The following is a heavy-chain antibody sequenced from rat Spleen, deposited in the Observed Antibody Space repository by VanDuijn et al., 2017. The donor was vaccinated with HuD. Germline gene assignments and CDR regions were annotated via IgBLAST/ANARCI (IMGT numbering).Heavy chain of an antibody. CDR3: TRDYGYNYGVMDA. J-gene: IGHJ4*01. V-gene: IGHV5-20*01. Sequence: EVQLVESGGGFVQPGRSLKLSCAASGFTFSDYYMAWVRQAPTKGLEWVASISFDGGTTYYRDFVKGRFTISRDNAKSTLYLQMDSLRSEDTATYYCTRDYGYNYGVMDAWGQGASVTVSS. D-gene: IGHD1-9*01. CDR2: ISFDGGTT. CDR1: GFTFSDYY.